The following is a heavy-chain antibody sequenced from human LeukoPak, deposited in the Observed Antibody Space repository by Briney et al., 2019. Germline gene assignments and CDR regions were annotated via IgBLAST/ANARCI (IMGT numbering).Heavy chain of an antibody. Sequence: SETLSLTCAVYGGSFSGYYWGWIRQPPGKGLEWIGEINHSGSTNYNPSLKSRVTISVDTSKNQFSLKLSSVTAADTAVYYCAREYSSSWYVGTPFDYWGQGTLVTVSS. V-gene: IGHV4-34*01. CDR1: GGSFSGYY. D-gene: IGHD6-13*01. CDR2: INHSGST. J-gene: IGHJ4*02. CDR3: AREYSSSWYVGTPFDY.